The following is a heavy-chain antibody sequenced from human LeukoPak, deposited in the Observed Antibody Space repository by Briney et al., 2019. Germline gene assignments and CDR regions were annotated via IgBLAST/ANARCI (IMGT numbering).Heavy chain of an antibody. V-gene: IGHV1-24*01. J-gene: IGHJ4*02. CDR3: ARWGSAAADY. D-gene: IGHD5-24*01. CDR2: FDPEDGET. Sequence: ASVKVSCKVSGYTLTELSMHWVRQAPGKGLEWMGGFDPEDGETIYAQKLQGRVTMTTDTSTSTAYMELRSLRSDDTAVYYCARWGSAAADYWGQGTLVTVSS. CDR1: GYTLTELS.